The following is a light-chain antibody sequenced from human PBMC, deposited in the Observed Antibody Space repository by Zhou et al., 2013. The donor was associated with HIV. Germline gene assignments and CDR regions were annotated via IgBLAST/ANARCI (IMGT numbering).Light chain of an antibody. V-gene: IGKV1-17*01. CDR2: GAF. CDR1: EGIRND. CDR3: QQSYSTSLT. J-gene: IGKJ4*01. Sequence: DIQLTQSPSSLSASVGDRVTITCRASEGIRNDLGWFQQKPGKAPKRLISGAFTLQSGVPLRFSGSGSGTEFTLTISSLQPEDFATYYCQQSYSTSLTFGRRDQRWRIK.